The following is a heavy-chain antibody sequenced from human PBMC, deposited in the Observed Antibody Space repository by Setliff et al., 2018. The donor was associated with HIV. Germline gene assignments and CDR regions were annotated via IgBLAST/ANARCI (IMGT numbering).Heavy chain of an antibody. CDR1: GDSVTSGGFF. D-gene: IGHD3-16*01. Sequence: SETLSLTCSVSGDSVTSGGFFWSWIRQRPEKGLEWIGHMFYSGTTYYSPSLKSRVRISRDTSKNQFSLKLSSVTAADTAVYYCARHGAWDAFDIWGQGTMVTVSS. CDR3: ARHGAWDAFDI. J-gene: IGHJ3*02. V-gene: IGHV4-30-4*01. CDR2: MFYSGTT.